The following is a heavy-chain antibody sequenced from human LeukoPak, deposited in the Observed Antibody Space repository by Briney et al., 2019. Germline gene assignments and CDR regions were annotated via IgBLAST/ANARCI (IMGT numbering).Heavy chain of an antibody. V-gene: IGHV4-39*01. J-gene: IGHJ4*02. D-gene: IGHD6-25*01. CDR3: ARRFPAHYFDY. CDR1: GGSISSSNYY. CDR2: IYYSGST. Sequence: SETLSPTCNVSGGSISSSNYYWGWIRQPPGKGLEWIGSIYYSGSTYYNSSLKSRVTISVDTSKNQFSLKLSSVTAADTAVYYCARRFPAHYFDYWGQGTLVTVSS.